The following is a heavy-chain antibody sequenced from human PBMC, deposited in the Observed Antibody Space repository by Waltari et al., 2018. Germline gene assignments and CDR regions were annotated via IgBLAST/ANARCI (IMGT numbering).Heavy chain of an antibody. Sequence: QESGPGLLKPSETLSLTCAVSGGSVTDPSYFWGWIRQAPGKGLEWLGNIYYDGNTNYNPSLKGRVSISVDTSQKQFSLKLTSVTATDTAVYYCARQGLYCRSSNCVGLDFSHWGQGTLVAVS. J-gene: IGHJ4*02. CDR3: ARQGLYCRSSNCVGLDFSH. D-gene: IGHD2-2*01. V-gene: IGHV4-39*01. CDR1: GGSVTDPSYF. CDR2: IYYDGNT.